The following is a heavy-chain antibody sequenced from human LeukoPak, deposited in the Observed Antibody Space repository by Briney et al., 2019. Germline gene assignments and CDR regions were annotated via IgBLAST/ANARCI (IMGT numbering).Heavy chain of an antibody. D-gene: IGHD5-12*01. CDR2: IYYGGAT. CDR1: GGSISSYY. V-gene: IGHV4-59*01. J-gene: IGHJ4*02. Sequence: KPSETLSLTCTVSGGSISSYYWSWIRQPPGKGLEWIGYIYYGGATNYNPSLKSRVTIAVDTSKNQLSLRLNSVTAADTAVYYCTRGTGRVATMDYWAQGTLVTVSS. CDR3: TRGTGRVATMDY.